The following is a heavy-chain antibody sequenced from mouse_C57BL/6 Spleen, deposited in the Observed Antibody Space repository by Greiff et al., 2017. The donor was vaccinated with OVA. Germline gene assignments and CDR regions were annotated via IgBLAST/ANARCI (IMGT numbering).Heavy chain of an antibody. D-gene: IGHD2-1*01. CDR1: GFTFTDYY. CDR3: ARYITTPLYYFDY. J-gene: IGHJ2*01. V-gene: IGHV7-3*01. Sequence: DVMLVESGVGLVQPGGSLSLSCAASGFTFTDYYMSWVRQPPGKALEWLGFIRNKANGYTTEYSASVKGRFTISRDNSQSILYLQMNALRAEDSATYYCARYITTPLYYFDYWGQGTTLTVSS. CDR2: IRNKANGYTT.